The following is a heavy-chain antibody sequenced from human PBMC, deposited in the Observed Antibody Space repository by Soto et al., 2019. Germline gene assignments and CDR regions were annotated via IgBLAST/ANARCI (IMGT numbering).Heavy chain of an antibody. Sequence: SETLSLTCAVYGGSFSGYYWSWIRQPPGKGLEWIGEINHSGSTNYNPSLKSRVTISVDTSKNQFSLKLSSVTAADTAVYYCARGQRSKGGIDYGGQGTQVTVPS. J-gene: IGHJ4*02. CDR1: GGSFSGYY. V-gene: IGHV4-34*01. D-gene: IGHD3-16*01. CDR3: ARGQRSKGGIDY. CDR2: INHSGST.